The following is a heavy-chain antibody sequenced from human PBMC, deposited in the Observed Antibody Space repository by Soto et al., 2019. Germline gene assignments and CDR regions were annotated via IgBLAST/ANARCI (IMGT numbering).Heavy chain of an antibody. D-gene: IGHD3-22*01. J-gene: IGHJ3*02. CDR3: ARDTYYYDSSNALDI. V-gene: IGHV1-18*01. Sequence: QVELVQSGTEVKKPGASVKVSCKASGYTFNSYGISWVRQAPGQGLEGMGWISVHNGNTHYAQKFQGRVTMTTDTSTTTAYMDLRSLRSDDTAVYYCARDTYYYDSSNALDIWGQGTMVTVSS. CDR1: GYTFNSYG. CDR2: ISVHNGNT.